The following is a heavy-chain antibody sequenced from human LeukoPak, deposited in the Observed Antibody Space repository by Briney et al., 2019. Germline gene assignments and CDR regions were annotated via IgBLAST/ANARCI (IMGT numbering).Heavy chain of an antibody. J-gene: IGHJ4*02. Sequence: PGGSLRLSCAASGFTFSSYAMSWVRQAPGKGLEWVSDISGSGGSTYYADSVKGRFTISRDNSKNTLYLQMNSLRAEDTALYYCAKDYGYSSGWYVDYWGQGTLVTVSS. CDR2: ISGSGGST. CDR3: AKDYGYSSGWYVDY. CDR1: GFTFSSYA. D-gene: IGHD6-19*01. V-gene: IGHV3-23*01.